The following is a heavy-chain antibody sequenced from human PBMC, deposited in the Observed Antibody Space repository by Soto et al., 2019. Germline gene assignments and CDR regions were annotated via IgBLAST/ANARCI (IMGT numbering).Heavy chain of an antibody. CDR2: ISDSGGST. D-gene: IGHD1-26*01. J-gene: IGHJ4*02. Sequence: GGSLRLSCAASGFSFSSYAMTWVRQAPGKGLEWASAISDSGGSTYYADSVKGRFTISRDNSKNTLYLQMNSLRADNTALYYCAKPRGSGKEYYFDYWGQGTLVTVSS. V-gene: IGHV3-23*01. CDR1: GFSFSSYA. CDR3: AKPRGSGKEYYFDY.